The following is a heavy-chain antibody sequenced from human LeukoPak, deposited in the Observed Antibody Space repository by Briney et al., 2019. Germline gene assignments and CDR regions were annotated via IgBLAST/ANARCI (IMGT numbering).Heavy chain of an antibody. CDR3: ANADIVVVPFDY. D-gene: IGHD2-2*01. V-gene: IGHV3-23*01. Sequence: GGSLRLSCAASGFTFSSYAMSWVRQAPGKGLEWVSAISGSGGSTYYADSVKGRFTISRDNSKNALYLQMNSLRAEDTAVYYCANADIVVVPFDYWGQGTLVTVSS. CDR1: GFTFSSYA. J-gene: IGHJ4*02. CDR2: ISGSGGST.